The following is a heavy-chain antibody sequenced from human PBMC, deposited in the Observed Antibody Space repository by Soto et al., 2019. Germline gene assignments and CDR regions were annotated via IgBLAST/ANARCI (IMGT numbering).Heavy chain of an antibody. D-gene: IGHD5-18*01. CDR2: INPSGGST. V-gene: IGHV1-46*01. Sequence: QVQLVQSGAEVKKPGASVKVSCKASGYTFTSYYMHWVRQAPGQGLEWLGIINPSGGSTSYAQKSQGRVTMTRDTSTSTVYMELSSLRSEDTAVYYCARSVRGYSYGALSGPFDYWGQGTLVTVSS. CDR1: GYTFTSYY. CDR3: ARSVRGYSYGALSGPFDY. J-gene: IGHJ4*02.